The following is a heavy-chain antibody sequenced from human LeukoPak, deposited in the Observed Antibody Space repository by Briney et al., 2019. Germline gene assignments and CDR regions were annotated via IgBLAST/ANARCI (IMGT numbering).Heavy chain of an antibody. CDR3: ASQKSIAAPMDV. CDR1: GYTFTGYY. Sequence: GASVKVSCKASGYTFTGYYMHWVRQAPGQGLEWMGWINPNSGGTNYAQRFQGRVTTTRDTSISTAYMELSRLRSDDTAVYYCASQKSIAAPMDVWGKGTTVTVSS. V-gene: IGHV1-2*02. J-gene: IGHJ6*03. CDR2: INPNSGGT. D-gene: IGHD6-6*01.